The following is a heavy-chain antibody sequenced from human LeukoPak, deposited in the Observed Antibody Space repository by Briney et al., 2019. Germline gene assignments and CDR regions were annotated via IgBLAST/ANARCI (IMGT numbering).Heavy chain of an antibody. J-gene: IGHJ3*02. CDR3: ARLVDYDNSGDPDIFDI. CDR1: SGFISSYY. CDR2: INYSGRI. Sequence: SETLSLTCIVSSGFISSYYWSWIRRTPGKGLEWIAFINYSGRIKYNPSLQSRVSISLDTSKNHSSLQLRSVMAVDTAVYYCARLVDYDNSGDPDIFDIWGQGTIVSIS. V-gene: IGHV4-59*01. D-gene: IGHD3-22*01.